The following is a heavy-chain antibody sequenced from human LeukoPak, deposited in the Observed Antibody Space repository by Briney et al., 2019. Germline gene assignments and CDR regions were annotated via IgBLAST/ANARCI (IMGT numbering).Heavy chain of an antibody. J-gene: IGHJ4*02. CDR2: IYYSGST. Sequence: SETLSHTCTVSGGSISSYYWSWIRQPPGKGLEWIGYIYYSGSTNYNPPLKSRVTISVDTSKNQFSLKLSSVTAADTAVYYCARGGNWNSYYFKYWGQGTLVTVSS. D-gene: IGHD1-1*01. V-gene: IGHV4-59*08. CDR3: ARGGNWNSYYFKY. CDR1: GGSISSYY.